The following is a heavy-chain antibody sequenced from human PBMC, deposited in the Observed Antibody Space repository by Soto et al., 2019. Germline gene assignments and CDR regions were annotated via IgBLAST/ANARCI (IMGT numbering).Heavy chain of an antibody. CDR2: IWSDGSRQ. D-gene: IGHD3-16*01. CDR1: RLTFSTYD. CDR3: AGEPRGGAYDMDV. J-gene: IGHJ6*02. V-gene: IGHV3-33*01. Sequence: GGSLRLSCAASRLTFSTYDMHWVRQAPGKGLEWVALIWSDGSRQFYGDSVKGRFTISRDNSKNTLSLQMNSLRVEDTAIYYCAGEPRGGAYDMDVWGQGTTVTVYS.